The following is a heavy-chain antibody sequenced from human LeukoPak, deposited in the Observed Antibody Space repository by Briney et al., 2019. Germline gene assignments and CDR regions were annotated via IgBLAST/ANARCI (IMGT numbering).Heavy chain of an antibody. D-gene: IGHD3-10*01. CDR3: TRHQTNNYGSGSPFDY. J-gene: IGHJ4*02. CDR1: GDSISGSAYY. Sequence: SETLSLTCTVSGDSISGSAYYWAWIRQPPGRGLEWIGSIYQSGNTHYNPSLESPNTMFVDTSKNQFSLKLSSVTAADTAVYYCTRHQTNNYGSGSPFDYWGRGTLVTVSS. CDR2: IYQSGNT. V-gene: IGHV4-39*01.